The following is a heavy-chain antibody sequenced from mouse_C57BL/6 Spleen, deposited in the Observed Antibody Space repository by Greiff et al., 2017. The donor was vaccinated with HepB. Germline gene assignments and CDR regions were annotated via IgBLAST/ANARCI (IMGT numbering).Heavy chain of an antibody. J-gene: IGHJ3*01. CDR1: GYAFSSSW. CDR2: IYPGDGDT. CDR3: ARDYDYDGRFAY. V-gene: IGHV1-82*01. D-gene: IGHD2-4*01. Sequence: VKLVESGPELVKPGASVKISCKASGYAFSSSWMNWVKQRPGKGLEWIGRIYPGDGDTNYNGKFKGKATLTADKSSSTAYMQLSSLTSEDSAVYFCARDYDYDGRFAYWGHRTLVTVSA.